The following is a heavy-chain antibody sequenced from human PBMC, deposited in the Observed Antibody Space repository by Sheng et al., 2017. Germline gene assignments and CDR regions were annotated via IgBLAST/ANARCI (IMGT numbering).Heavy chain of an antibody. CDR1: GGTFSSYA. J-gene: IGHJ6*03. V-gene: IGHV1-69*04. CDR2: IIPILGIA. D-gene: IGHD6-19*01. CDR3: AGASRGNIAVRGGYYYYYMDV. Sequence: QVQLVQSGAEVKKPGSSVKVSCKASGGTFSSYAISWVRQAPGQGLEWMGGIIPILGIANYAQKFQGRVTITADKSTSTAYMELSSLRSEDTAVYYCAGASRGNIAVRGGYYYYYMDVWGKGTTVTVSS.